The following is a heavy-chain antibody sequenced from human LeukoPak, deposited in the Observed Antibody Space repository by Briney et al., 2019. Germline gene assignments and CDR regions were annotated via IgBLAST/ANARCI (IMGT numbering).Heavy chain of an antibody. J-gene: IGHJ4*02. CDR3: AGLGYCGSRSGLYAVY. V-gene: IGHV3-72*01. CDR2: ARNKANSYTT. D-gene: IGHD2-2*01. CDR1: VFPSTKAG. Sequence: GGSLRDSSAASVFPSTKAGLTIFSQAPGKGLEWVGRARNKANSYTTEYAASVKGRFTISRDDSKNSLYLQMNSLKTEDTAVYHCAGLGYCGSRSGLYAVYWGERTLVTVSS.